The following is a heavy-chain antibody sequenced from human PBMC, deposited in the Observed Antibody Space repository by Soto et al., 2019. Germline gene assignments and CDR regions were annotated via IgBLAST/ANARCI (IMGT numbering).Heavy chain of an antibody. J-gene: IGHJ6*02. CDR1: GFNLNDTE. V-gene: IGHV3-73*02. Sequence: EVQLVESGGGWVRPGGSLKVSCEASGFNLNDTEIHGVRQASGKGWERVGRVRGKANTYATTYASSVKGRLLISRENLKNTAYLQMNSLKIDDTAVYYCSRKVDCAADHPSHFYGMDVWGHGTTVTVSS. CDR3: SRKVDCAADHPSHFYGMDV. CDR2: VRGKANTYAT. D-gene: IGHD6-13*01.